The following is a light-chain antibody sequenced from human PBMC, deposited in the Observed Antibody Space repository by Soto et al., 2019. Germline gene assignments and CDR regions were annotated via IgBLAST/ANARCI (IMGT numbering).Light chain of an antibody. CDR3: HQYGSSYT. CDR1: QSVSSSY. Sequence: IVLTQSPGTLSLSPGERATLSCRASQSVSSSYLAWYQQKPGQAPSLLIYGASSRATGIPDRFSGSGSGTDFTLTISRLEPEDFAMYYCHQYGSSYTFGQGTKLEIK. J-gene: IGKJ2*01. CDR2: GAS. V-gene: IGKV3-20*01.